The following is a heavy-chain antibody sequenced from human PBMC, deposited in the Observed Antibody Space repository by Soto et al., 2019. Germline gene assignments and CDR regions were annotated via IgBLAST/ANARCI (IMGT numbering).Heavy chain of an antibody. CDR2: ISYDGSNK. V-gene: IGHV3-30-3*01. Sequence: QVQLVESGGGVVQPGRSLRLSCAASGFTFSSYAMHWVRQAPGKGLVWVAVISYDGSNKYYADSVKGRFTISRDNSKNTLYLQMNSLRAEDTAVYYCAREEGGCSGYDLGGFFDYWGQGTLVTVSS. J-gene: IGHJ4*02. CDR3: AREEGGCSGYDLGGFFDY. D-gene: IGHD5-12*01. CDR1: GFTFSSYA.